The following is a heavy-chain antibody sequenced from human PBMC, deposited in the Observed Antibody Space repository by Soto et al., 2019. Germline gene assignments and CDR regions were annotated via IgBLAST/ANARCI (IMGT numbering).Heavy chain of an antibody. CDR1: GGSISSSSYY. CDR3: ARSGNLYYYDSSGDY. CDR2: IYYSGST. J-gene: IGHJ4*02. D-gene: IGHD3-22*01. Sequence: SETLSLTCTVSGGSISSSSYYWGWIRQPPGKGLDWIGSIYYSGSTYYNPSLKSRVTISVDTTKNQFSLKLSTVTAADTAVYYCARSGNLYYYDSSGDYWGQGTLVTVSS. V-gene: IGHV4-39*01.